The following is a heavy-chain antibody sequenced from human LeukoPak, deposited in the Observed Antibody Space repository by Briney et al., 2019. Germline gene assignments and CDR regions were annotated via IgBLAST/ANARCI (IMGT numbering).Heavy chain of an antibody. CDR3: VGGTGWLPDY. D-gene: IGHD6-19*01. CDR2: IEQDGSEK. V-gene: IGHV3-7*01. J-gene: IGHJ4*02. Sequence: GVPLRLSLSACELTCRAYWENRVREAPGKGLEWVANIEQDGSEKNYVDSVKGRFTISRDNAENSLYLQMNSLRVEDTAVYYCVGGTGWLPDYRGQGTLVTVSS. CDR1: ELTCRAYW.